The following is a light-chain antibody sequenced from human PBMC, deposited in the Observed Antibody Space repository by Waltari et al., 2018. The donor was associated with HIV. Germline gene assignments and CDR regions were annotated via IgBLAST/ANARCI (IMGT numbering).Light chain of an antibody. CDR3: QQYGSSPWYT. CDR2: GAA. CDR1: QSVSSSY. J-gene: IGKJ2*01. Sequence: EIVLTQSPGTLSLSPGERATLSCRASQSVSSSYLAWYQQKPGQAPRLLFYGAASRATGIPDRFSGSGSGTDFTLTISRLEPEDFAVYYCQQYGSSPWYTFGQGTKLEIK. V-gene: IGKV3-20*01.